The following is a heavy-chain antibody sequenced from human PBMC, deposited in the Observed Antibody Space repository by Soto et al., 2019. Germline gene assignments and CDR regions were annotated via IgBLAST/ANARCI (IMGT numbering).Heavy chain of an antibody. CDR3: AKDLLPKTVTTCGS. V-gene: IGHV3-30*18. J-gene: IGHJ5*02. CDR2: ISSDGNNK. CDR1: GFTFDSHG. D-gene: IGHD4-17*01. Sequence: QVQLVESGGGAVQPGRSLRLSCAASGFTFDSHGMHWVRQAPGKGLERVAVISSDGNNKYYADSVKGRFTISRDNFNNMLYLQMSSLRAEDTAVYYCAKDLLPKTVTTCGSWGQGTLVTVSS.